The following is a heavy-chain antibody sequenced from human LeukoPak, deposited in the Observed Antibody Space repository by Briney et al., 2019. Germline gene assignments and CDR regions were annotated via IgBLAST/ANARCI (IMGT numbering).Heavy chain of an antibody. J-gene: IGHJ4*02. CDR3: ARHADSGSGYYDY. D-gene: IGHD3-3*01. CDR2: IYSSGST. V-gene: IGHV4-59*08. CDR1: GGSISSYY. Sequence: SETLSLTCTVSGGSISSYYWSWIRQPSGKGLEWIGYIYSSGSTNYNPSLKTRITISVYMSKKHFSLRLSSVTAADTAVYYCARHADSGSGYYDYWGQGVLVTVSS.